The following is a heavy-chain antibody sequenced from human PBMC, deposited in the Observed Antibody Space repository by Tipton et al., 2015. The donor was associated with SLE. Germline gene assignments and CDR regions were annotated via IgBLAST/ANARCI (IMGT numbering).Heavy chain of an antibody. CDR1: GGSFSGYY. CDR2: ITHSGST. J-gene: IGHJ4*02. CDR3: AREGSWAVGL. Sequence: TLSLTCAVYGGSFSGYYWSWIRQPPGKGLEWIGEITHSGSTNYNPSLKSRVTISVDTSKNQFSLKLSSVTAADTAVYYCAREGSWAVGLWGQGTLVTVSS. V-gene: IGHV4-34*01.